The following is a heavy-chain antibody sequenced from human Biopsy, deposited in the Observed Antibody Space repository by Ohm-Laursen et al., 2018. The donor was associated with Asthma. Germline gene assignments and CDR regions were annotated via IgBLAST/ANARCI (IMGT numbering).Heavy chain of an antibody. CDR3: ARCQVGYSSGWSLLLKKIYYSGMDV. Sequence: SSVKVSCKAPGGTFSNFAISWVRQAPGQGLEWLGGIMTVFGTTNLVQKFQFRVTITADESTSTAYMEVTSLRSEDKAIYYCARCQVGYSSGWSLLLKKIYYSGMDVWGQGTAVTVSS. CDR1: GGTFSNFA. D-gene: IGHD6-19*01. V-gene: IGHV1-69*01. CDR2: IMTVFGTT. J-gene: IGHJ6*02.